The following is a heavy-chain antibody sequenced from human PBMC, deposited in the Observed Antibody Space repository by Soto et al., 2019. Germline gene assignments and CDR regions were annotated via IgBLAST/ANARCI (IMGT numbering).Heavy chain of an antibody. Sequence: ASVKVSCKASGYTFTSYAMHWVRQAPGQRLEWMGWINAGNGNTKYSQKFQGRVTITRDTSASTAYMELSSLRSEDTAVYYCGTGGSSYYYLDYWGQGTLVTVSS. CDR3: GTGGSSYYYLDY. CDR1: GYTFTSYA. CDR2: INAGNGNT. D-gene: IGHD2-8*02. J-gene: IGHJ4*02. V-gene: IGHV1-3*01.